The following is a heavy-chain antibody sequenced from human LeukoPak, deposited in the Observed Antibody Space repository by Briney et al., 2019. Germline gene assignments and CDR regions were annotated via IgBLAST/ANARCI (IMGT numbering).Heavy chain of an antibody. CDR1: GGSISSGSYY. D-gene: IGHD3-10*01. J-gene: IGHJ4*02. CDR2: IYTSGST. CDR3: ARRTMVRGVFDY. Sequence: SETLSLTCTVSGGSISSGSYYWSWIRQPAGKGLEWIGRIYTSGSTNYNPSLKSRVTISVDTSKNQFSLKLSSVTAADTAVYYCARRTMVRGVFDYWGQGTLVTVSS. V-gene: IGHV4-61*02.